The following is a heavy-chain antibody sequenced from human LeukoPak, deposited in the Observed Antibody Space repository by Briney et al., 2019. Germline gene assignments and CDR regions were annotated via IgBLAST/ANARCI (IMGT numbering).Heavy chain of an antibody. J-gene: IGHJ5*02. V-gene: IGHV4-39*07. CDR2: IYYSGST. D-gene: IGHD4-23*01. Sequence: PSETLSLTCAVSGGSISSSSYYWGWIRQPPGKGLEWIGSIYYSGSTYYNPSLKSRVTISVDTSKNQFSLKLSSVTAADTAVYYCARESVPRVTPSWGQGTLVTVSS. CDR1: GGSISSSSYY. CDR3: ARESVPRVTPS.